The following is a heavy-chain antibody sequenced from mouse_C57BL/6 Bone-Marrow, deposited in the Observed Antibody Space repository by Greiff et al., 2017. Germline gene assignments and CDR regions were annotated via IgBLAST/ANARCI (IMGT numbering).Heavy chain of an antibody. CDR1: GFTFSSYA. J-gene: IGHJ2*01. CDR2: ISSGGDYI. Sequence: DVKLQESGEGLVKPGGSLKLSCAASGFTFSSYAMSWVRQTPEKRLEWVAYISSGGDYIYYADTVKGRFTISRDNARNTLYLQMSSLKSEDTAMYYCTRDRKGGVFDYWGQGTTLTVSS. D-gene: IGHD1-1*02. V-gene: IGHV5-9-1*02. CDR3: TRDRKGGVFDY.